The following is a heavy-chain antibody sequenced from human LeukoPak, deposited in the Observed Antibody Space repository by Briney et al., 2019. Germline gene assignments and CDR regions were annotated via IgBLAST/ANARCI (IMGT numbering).Heavy chain of an antibody. D-gene: IGHD3-10*02. J-gene: IGHJ6*04. Sequence: GGSLRLSCAASGFTFSSYAMSWVRQAPGKGLEWVSAISGSGGSTYYADSVKGRFTISRDNAKNSLYLQMNSLRAEDTAVYYCAELGITTIGGVWGKGTTVTISS. CDR1: GFTFSSYA. CDR2: ISGSGGST. CDR3: AELGITTIGGV. V-gene: IGHV3-23*01.